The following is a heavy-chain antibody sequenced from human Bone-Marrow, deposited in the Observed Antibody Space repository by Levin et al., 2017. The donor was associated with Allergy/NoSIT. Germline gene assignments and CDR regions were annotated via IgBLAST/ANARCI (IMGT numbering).Heavy chain of an antibody. CDR3: ARVRNAGGRGWFDS. D-gene: IGHD2-8*02. J-gene: IGHJ5*01. Sequence: LRLSCTVSGDSVISGHYYWSWIRQHPGKGLEWIGHIYYSGSAYYNPSLESRLSISVDTSRNQFSLNLSSVTAADTAVYYCARVRNAGGRGWFDSWGQGTLVTVSS. CDR1: GDSVISGHYY. V-gene: IGHV4-31*03. CDR2: IYYSGSA.